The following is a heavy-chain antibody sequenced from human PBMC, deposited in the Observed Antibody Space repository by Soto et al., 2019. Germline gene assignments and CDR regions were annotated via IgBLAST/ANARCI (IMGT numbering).Heavy chain of an antibody. D-gene: IGHD1-26*01. CDR1: GGSVSSGSYY. V-gene: IGHV4-61*01. CDR3: ARGGSSGGEYWFDP. CDR2: IYYSGST. Sequence: SETLSLTCTVSGGSVSSGSYYWSWIRQPPGKGLEWIGYIYYSGSTNYNPSLKSRVTISVDTSKNQFSLKLSSVTAADTAVYYCARGGSSGGEYWFDPWGQGTLVTVSS. J-gene: IGHJ5*02.